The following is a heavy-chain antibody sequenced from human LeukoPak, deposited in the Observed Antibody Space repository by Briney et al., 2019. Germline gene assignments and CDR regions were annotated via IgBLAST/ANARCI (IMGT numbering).Heavy chain of an antibody. V-gene: IGHV3-23*01. CDR2: MTGSGLST. CDR3: AKGSELLWFGELWFDP. D-gene: IGHD3-10*01. Sequence: TGGSLRLSCVASGFTFSSYALSWVRQAPGKGLEWVSAMTGSGLSTYYADSVKGRFTISRDNSKNTLYLQMNSLRAEDTAVYYCAKGSELLWFGELWFDPWGQGTLVTVSS. J-gene: IGHJ5*02. CDR1: GFTFSSYA.